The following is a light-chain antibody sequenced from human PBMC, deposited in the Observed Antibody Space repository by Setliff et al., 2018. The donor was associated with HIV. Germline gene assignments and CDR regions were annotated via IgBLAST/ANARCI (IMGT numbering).Light chain of an antibody. CDR3: SSYTSSSTYV. J-gene: IGLJ1*01. CDR1: SSDVGSYNL. CDR2: EVT. V-gene: IGLV2-14*02. Sequence: SALAQPASVSGSPGQSITISCTGTSSDVGSYNLVSWYQQHPGKAPKLIISEVTKRPSGVSNRFSGSKSGNTASLTISGLQAEDEADYFCSSYTSSSTYVFGAGTKVTVL.